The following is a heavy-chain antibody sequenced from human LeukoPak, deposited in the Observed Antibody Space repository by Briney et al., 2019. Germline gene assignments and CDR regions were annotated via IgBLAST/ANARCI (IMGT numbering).Heavy chain of an antibody. D-gene: IGHD6-13*01. J-gene: IGHJ6*02. CDR1: GFIFSSYS. CDR3: AKAASSSWPSYYYGMDV. CDR2: ITGSGGNT. Sequence: GGSLRLSCAASGFIFSSYSMSWVRQAPGKGLEWVSVITGSGGNTYYADSVKGRFTISKDNPKNTVYLQMSSLRGDDTAVYYCAKAASSSWPSYYYGMDVWGQGTTVTVSS. V-gene: IGHV3-23*01.